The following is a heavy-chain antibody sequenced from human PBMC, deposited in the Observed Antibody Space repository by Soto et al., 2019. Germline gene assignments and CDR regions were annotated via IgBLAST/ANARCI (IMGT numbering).Heavy chain of an antibody. J-gene: IGHJ5*02. V-gene: IGHV3-23*01. D-gene: IGHD6-13*01. CDR2: ISGSGGST. CDR3: AKDIAAAGTFWFDP. CDR1: GFTFSSYA. Sequence: PVGSLRLSCAASGFTFSSYAMSWVRQAPGKGLEWVSAISGSGGSTYYADSVKGRFTISRDNSKNTLYLQMNSLRAEDTAVYYCAKDIAAAGTFWFDPWGQGTLVTVSS.